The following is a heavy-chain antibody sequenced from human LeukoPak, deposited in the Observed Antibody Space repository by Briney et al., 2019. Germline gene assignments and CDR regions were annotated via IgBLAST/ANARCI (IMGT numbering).Heavy chain of an antibody. CDR3: ARETWYDTRYFDY. Sequence: SETLSLTCTVSGGSISSGAYYWSWIRQHPGKGLEWIGYIYYSGSTYYNPSLKSRVTISVDTSKNQFSLKLNSVTAADTAVYYCARETWYDTRYFDYWGQGTLVTVSS. CDR1: GGSISSGAYY. J-gene: IGHJ4*02. D-gene: IGHD3-22*01. V-gene: IGHV4-31*03. CDR2: IYYSGST.